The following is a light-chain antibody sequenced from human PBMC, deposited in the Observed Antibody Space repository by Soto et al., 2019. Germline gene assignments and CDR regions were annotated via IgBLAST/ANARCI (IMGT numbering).Light chain of an antibody. V-gene: IGKV1-39*01. CDR3: QQSYSAPYT. CDR1: QSIYSS. J-gene: IGKJ2*01. CDR2: AAS. Sequence: DIQMTQSPSSLSASVGDRVTITCRASQSIYSSLNWYHQKPGKAPKLLIYAASNLQSGFPSRLSGSGSGTDFTISISSLQPEDFATYYCQQSYSAPYTFGQGNKLEI.